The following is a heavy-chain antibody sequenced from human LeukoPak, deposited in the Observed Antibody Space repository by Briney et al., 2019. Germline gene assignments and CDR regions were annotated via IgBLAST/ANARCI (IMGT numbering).Heavy chain of an antibody. J-gene: IGHJ4*02. CDR1: GFTFSSYW. CDR2: INSDGSST. Sequence: GGSLRLSCAASGFTFSSYWMHWVRQAPGKGLVWVSRINSDGSSTSYADSVKGRFTISRDSAKNTLYLQMNSLRAEDTAVYYCARDHMFLGYFDYWGQGTLVTVSS. CDR3: ARDHMFLGYFDY. V-gene: IGHV3-74*01. D-gene: IGHD3-10*02.